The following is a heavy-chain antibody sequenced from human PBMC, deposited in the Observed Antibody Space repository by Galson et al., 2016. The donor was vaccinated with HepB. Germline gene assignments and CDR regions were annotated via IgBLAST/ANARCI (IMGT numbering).Heavy chain of an antibody. CDR3: TRTISATAGID. V-gene: IGHV3-7*04. CDR2: IKQDGSEK. J-gene: IGHJ4*02. D-gene: IGHD6-13*01. CDR1: GFAFSSYW. Sequence: SLRLSCAASGFAFSSYWMSWVRQAPGKGLEWLANIKQDGSEKYYVDSVRGRFTISRDNAMNLMYLHMSSLRAEDTALYYCTRTISATAGIDWGEGTLVTVSS.